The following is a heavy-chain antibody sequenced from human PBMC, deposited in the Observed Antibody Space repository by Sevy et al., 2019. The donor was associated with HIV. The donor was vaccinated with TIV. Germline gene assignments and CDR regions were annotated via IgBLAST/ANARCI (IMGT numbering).Heavy chain of an antibody. Sequence: GESLKISCAASGFTFSSYWMTWVRQAPGKGLEWVANIKQDMGEKYYGDGVKGRFTKTRDNARNLLYLQMESLRAEDTVVYYCAGVQQVTILVVVGGLYFDFWGQGTLVTVSS. V-gene: IGHV3-7*01. D-gene: IGHD3-22*01. J-gene: IGHJ4*02. CDR3: AGVQQVTILVVVGGLYFDF. CDR2: IKQDMGEK. CDR1: GFTFSSYW.